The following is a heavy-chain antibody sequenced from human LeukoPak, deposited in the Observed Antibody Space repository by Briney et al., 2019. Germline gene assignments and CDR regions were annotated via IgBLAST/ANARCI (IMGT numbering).Heavy chain of an antibody. CDR3: ARRRYSGSSENFHY. D-gene: IGHD1-26*01. J-gene: IGHJ4*02. CDR1: GFTFSGYW. Sequence: GGSLRLSCAASGFTFSGYWMTWVRQAPGKGLEWVANIKDDGSAKYYVDSVKGRFTFSSDNAKYSLYLQMNSLRPENTDVYYCARRRYSGSSENFHYWGQGTLVIVSS. CDR2: IKDDGSAK. V-gene: IGHV3-7*03.